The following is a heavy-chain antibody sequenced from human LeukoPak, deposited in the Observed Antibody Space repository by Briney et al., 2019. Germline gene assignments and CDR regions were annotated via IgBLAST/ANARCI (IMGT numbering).Heavy chain of an antibody. CDR1: GYTFPSYF. CDR3: AREDFGGDGSGSYFDY. V-gene: IGHV1-46*01. D-gene: IGHD3-10*01. J-gene: IGHJ4*02. CDR2: INPSGGST. Sequence: ASVKVSCKASGYTFPSYFMHWVRQAPGQGLEWMGIINPSGGSTSYAQKFQGRVTMTRDTSTSTVYMELSSLRSEDTAVYYCAREDFGGDGSGSYFDYWGQGTLVTVSS.